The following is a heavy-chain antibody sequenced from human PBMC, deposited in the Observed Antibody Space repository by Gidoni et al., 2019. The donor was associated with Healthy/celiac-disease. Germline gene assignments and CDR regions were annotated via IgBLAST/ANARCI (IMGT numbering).Heavy chain of an antibody. J-gene: IGHJ4*02. CDR1: GGSISSGSYY. CDR3: AREVVGAPFDY. D-gene: IGHD1-26*01. V-gene: IGHV4-61*02. Sequence: QVQLQESGPGLVKPSQTLSLTCTVSGGSISSGSYYWSWIRQPAGKGLEWIGRIYTSGSTNYNPSLKSRVTISVDTSKNQFSLKLSSVTAADTAVYYCAREVVGAPFDYWGQGTLVTVSS. CDR2: IYTSGST.